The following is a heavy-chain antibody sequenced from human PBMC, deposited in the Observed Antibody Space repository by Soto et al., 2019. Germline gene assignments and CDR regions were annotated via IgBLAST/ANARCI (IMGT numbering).Heavy chain of an antibody. V-gene: IGHV3-7*01. J-gene: IGHJ4*02. CDR3: ARALGGAAAV. D-gene: IGHD3-16*01. CDR2: IKEDGSQN. Sequence: EVQLVESGGGLVQPGGSLRLSCAASGFTFSNYWMHWVRQAPGKGLEWVANIKEDGSQNYYVDSVKGRFTISRDNAKNSLYLLMSSLRADDTAVYYCARALGGAAAVWGQGTLVTVFS. CDR1: GFTFSNYW.